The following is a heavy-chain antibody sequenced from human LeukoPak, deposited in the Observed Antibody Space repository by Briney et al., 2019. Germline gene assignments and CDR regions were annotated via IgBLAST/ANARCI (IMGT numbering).Heavy chain of an antibody. J-gene: IGHJ4*02. CDR1: GFTFSSYA. CDR2: ISGSGGGT. V-gene: IGHV3-23*01. D-gene: IGHD2-2*01. CDR3: AKPNPDCSSTSCPYGY. Sequence: EGSLRLSCAASGFTFSSYAMRWVRQAPGKGLEWVSVISGSGGGTYYADSVKGRFTISRDNSKNTLYLQMNSLRAEATAVYYCAKPNPDCSSTSCPYGYWGQGTLVTVSS.